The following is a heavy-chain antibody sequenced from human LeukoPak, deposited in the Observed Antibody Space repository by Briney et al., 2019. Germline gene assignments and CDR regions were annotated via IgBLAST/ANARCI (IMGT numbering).Heavy chain of an antibody. CDR1: GFTVFNNY. Sequence: GGSLRLSCAVSGFTVFNNYMSWVRQAPGKGLEWVAVISYDGSNKYYADSVKGRFTISRDNSKNTLYLQMNSLRAEDTAVYYCAKDREVAGDPYFDYWGQGTLVTVSS. V-gene: IGHV3-30*18. D-gene: IGHD6-19*01. J-gene: IGHJ4*02. CDR2: ISYDGSNK. CDR3: AKDREVAGDPYFDY.